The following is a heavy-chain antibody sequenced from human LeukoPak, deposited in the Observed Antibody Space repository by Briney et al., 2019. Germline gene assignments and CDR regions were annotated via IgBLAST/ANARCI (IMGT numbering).Heavy chain of an antibody. D-gene: IGHD3-10*01. J-gene: IGHJ4*02. Sequence: PSETLSLTCAVYGRSFSGYYWSWIRQPPVKGLEWIGEINHSGSTNYNPSLKSRVTISVDTSKNQFSLKLSSVTAADTAVYYCATRFSMVRGVIPYFDYWGQGTLVTVSS. CDR3: ATRFSMVRGVIPYFDY. CDR2: INHSGST. V-gene: IGHV4-34*01. CDR1: GRSFSGYY.